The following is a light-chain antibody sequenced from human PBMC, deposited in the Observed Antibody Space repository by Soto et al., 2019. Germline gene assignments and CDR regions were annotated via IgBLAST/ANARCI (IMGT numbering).Light chain of an antibody. V-gene: IGLV2-11*01. CDR2: DVS. CDR3: CSYAGTYTVI. Sequence: QSVLTQPRSVSGSPEQSVTISCTGTSSDVGGYNYVSWYQHLPGKAPKLMIYDVSERPSGVPDRFSGTKSGNTASLTISGLQAEDEGEYYCCSYAGTYTVIFGGGTKLTVL. CDR1: SSDVGGYNY. J-gene: IGLJ2*01.